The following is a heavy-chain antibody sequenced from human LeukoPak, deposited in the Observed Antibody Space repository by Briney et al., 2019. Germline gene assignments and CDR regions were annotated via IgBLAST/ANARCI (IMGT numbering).Heavy chain of an antibody. CDR2: INPNSGGT. CDR1: GYTFTGYY. Sequence: GASVKVSCKASGYTFTGYYMHWVRQAPGQGLAWMGWINPNSGGTNYAQKFQGRVTMTRDTSISTAYMELSRLRSDDTAVYYCASSSPTYYYYGMDVWGQGTTVTVSS. CDR3: ASSSPTYYYYGMDV. J-gene: IGHJ6*02. D-gene: IGHD6-6*01. V-gene: IGHV1-2*02.